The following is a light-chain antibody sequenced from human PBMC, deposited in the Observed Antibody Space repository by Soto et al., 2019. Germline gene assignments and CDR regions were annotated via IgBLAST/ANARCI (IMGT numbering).Light chain of an antibody. CDR1: SSDVGAYNY. V-gene: IGLV2-14*01. J-gene: IGLJ1*01. Sequence: QSALTQPASVSGSPGQSITISCTGTSSDVGAYNYVSWYQQHPGRAPKLLIYEVGNRPSGVSNRFSGSKSDNTASLTISGLQAEDEADYYCSSYTTTVTLYVFGTGTKVTVL. CDR3: SSYTTTVTLYV. CDR2: EVG.